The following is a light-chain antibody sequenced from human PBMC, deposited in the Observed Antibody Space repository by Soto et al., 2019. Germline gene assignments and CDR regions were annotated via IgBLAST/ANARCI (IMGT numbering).Light chain of an antibody. CDR1: QSVSSN. CDR2: GAS. CDR3: QQYHNWGE. V-gene: IGKV3-15*01. J-gene: IGKJ1*01. Sequence: EIVLTQSPATLSVSPGERATLSCRASQSVSSNLAWYQQKPGQAPRLLIYGASTRATGIPVRFSGSGSGTEFTLTISSLQSEDFAVYYCQQYHNWGEFGQGTKVDI.